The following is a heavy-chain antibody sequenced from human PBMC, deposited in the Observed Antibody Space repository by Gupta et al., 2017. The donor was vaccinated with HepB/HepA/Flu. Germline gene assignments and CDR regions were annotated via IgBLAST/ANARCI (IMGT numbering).Heavy chain of an antibody. CDR3: SRDTFGPYDY. J-gene: IGHJ4*02. D-gene: IGHD2/OR15-2a*01. CDR2: MNQHGSVI. Sequence: EVQLAESGGGLVQPVGSLSLSCAASGFPVSSYWMHWVRQAPGKGLVWVSRMNQHGSVINYADSVKGRFTISRDNTKNALYLQMNSLRAEDTAIYFCSRDTFGPYDYWGQGTLVTVSS. CDR1: GFPVSSYW. V-gene: IGHV3-74*01.